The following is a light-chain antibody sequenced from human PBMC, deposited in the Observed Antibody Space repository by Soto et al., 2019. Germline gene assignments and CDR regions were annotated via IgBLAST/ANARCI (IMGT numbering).Light chain of an antibody. V-gene: IGKV3D-20*02. CDR1: QSVSSSY. CDR2: GAS. J-gene: IGKJ5*01. CDR3: QQYNNWPRT. Sequence: EIVLTQSPGTLSLSPGERATLSCRASQSVSSSYLAWYQQRPGQAPRLLIYGASTRATGIPERFSGSGSGTEFSLTISSLEPEDSAVYYCQQYNNWPRTFGQGTRLE.